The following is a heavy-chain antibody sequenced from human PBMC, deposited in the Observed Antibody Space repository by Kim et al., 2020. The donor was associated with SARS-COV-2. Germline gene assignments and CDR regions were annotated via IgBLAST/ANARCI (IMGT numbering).Heavy chain of an antibody. V-gene: IGHV3-30*18. CDR2: ISYDGSNK. CDR3: AKDSGAAAGRARYFQH. J-gene: IGHJ1*01. D-gene: IGHD6-13*01. CDR1: GFTFSSYG. Sequence: GGSLRLSCAASGFTFSSYGMHWVRQAPGKGLEWVAVISYDGSNKYYADSVKGRFTISRDNSKNTLYLQMNSLRAEDTAVYYCAKDSGAAAGRARYFQHWGQGTLVTVSS.